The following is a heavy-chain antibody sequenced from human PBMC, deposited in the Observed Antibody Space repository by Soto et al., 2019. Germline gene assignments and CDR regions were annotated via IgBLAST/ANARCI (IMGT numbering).Heavy chain of an antibody. D-gene: IGHD6-13*01. V-gene: IGHV3-30*18. CDR3: AKASSSWDGYYYYGVDV. CDR1: RFTFSSYG. Sequence: PGGSLRLSCAASRFTFSSYGIHWVRQAPGKGLEWVAVISYDGSNKYYADSVKGRFTISRDNSKNTLYLQMDSLRAEDSAVYYCAKASSSWDGYYYYGVDVWGPGTTVTVSS. CDR2: ISYDGSNK. J-gene: IGHJ6*02.